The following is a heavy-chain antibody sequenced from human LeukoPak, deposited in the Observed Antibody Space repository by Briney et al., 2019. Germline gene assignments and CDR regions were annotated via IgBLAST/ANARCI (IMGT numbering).Heavy chain of an antibody. J-gene: IGHJ4*02. V-gene: IGHV1-18*01. Sequence: ASVKVSCKASGYTFTSYGISWVRQAPGQGLEWMGWISAYNGNTNYAQKLQGRVTMTRDTSTSTVYMELSSLRSEDTAVYYCARADHYYDSSGYYYDGHYWGQGTLVTVSS. CDR3: ARADHYYDSSGYYYDGHY. D-gene: IGHD3-22*01. CDR1: GYTFTSYG. CDR2: ISAYNGNT.